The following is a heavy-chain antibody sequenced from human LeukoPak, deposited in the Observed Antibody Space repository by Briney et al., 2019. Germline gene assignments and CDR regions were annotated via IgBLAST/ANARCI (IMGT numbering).Heavy chain of an antibody. D-gene: IGHD1-14*01. CDR1: GGSISSSSYY. V-gene: IGHV4-39*01. CDR2: IYYSGST. CDR3: ARAGLPEDYYYYYYMDV. Sequence: PSETLSLTCTVSGGSISSSSYYWGWIRQPPGKGLEWIGSIYYSGSTYYNPSLKSRVTISVDTSKNQFSLKLSSVTAADTAVYYCARAGLPEDYYYYYYMDVWGKGTTVTVSS. J-gene: IGHJ6*03.